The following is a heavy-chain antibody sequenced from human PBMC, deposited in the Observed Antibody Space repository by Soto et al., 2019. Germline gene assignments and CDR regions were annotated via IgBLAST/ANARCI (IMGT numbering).Heavy chain of an antibody. CDR3: AKKSCSSPGCPYGMDG. Sequence: PGGSMRLSSAAAGCNVIADVRNWVRKDTGKGLEWVSIISFTGDSRYYADSVKDRFTISRDNSQNTLYLQMNSLRAEDTAVYYCAKKSCSSPGCPYGMDGWGQGTTVTVSS. CDR2: ISFTGDSR. D-gene: IGHD2-2*01. J-gene: IGHJ6*02. V-gene: IGHV3-23*01. CDR1: GCNVIADV.